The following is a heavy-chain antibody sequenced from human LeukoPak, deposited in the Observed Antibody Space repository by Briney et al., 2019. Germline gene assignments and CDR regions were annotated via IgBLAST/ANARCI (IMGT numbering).Heavy chain of an antibody. J-gene: IGHJ4*02. CDR3: ARGDYGDLLDY. Sequence: ASVXVXCXASGYTFTSYGISWVRQAPGQGLXGMGWISAYNGNTNYAQKLQGRVTMTTDTSTSTAYMELRSLRSDDTAVYYCARGDYGDLLDYWGQGTLVTVSS. CDR1: GYTFTSYG. V-gene: IGHV1-18*01. CDR2: ISAYNGNT. D-gene: IGHD4-17*01.